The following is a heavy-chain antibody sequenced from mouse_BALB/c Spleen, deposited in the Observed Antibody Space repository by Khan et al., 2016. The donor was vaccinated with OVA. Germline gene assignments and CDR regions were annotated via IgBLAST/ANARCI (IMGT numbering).Heavy chain of an antibody. Sequence: QIQLVQSGPELKKPGETVKISCKASGYTFTNDGMNWVKQAPGKGLKWMGWINTYTGAPTYADDFKGRFAFSLETSASTAYLQINNLKKEDTSTYVCARPPYFAYVLRYWGQGTSVTVSS. V-gene: IGHV9-3-1*01. D-gene: IGHD2-10*01. J-gene: IGHJ4*01. CDR1: GYTFTNDG. CDR2: INTYTGAP. CDR3: ARPPYFAYVLRY.